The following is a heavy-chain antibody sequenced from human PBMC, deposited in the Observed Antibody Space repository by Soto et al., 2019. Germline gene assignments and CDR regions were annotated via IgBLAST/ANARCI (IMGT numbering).Heavy chain of an antibody. CDR2: ISGSGDST. V-gene: IGHV3-23*01. Sequence: GGSLRLSCAASGFTFSSYAMRWVRQAPGKGLEWVSAISGSGDSTYYTDSVKGRFTISRDNSKNTLYLQMNSLRAEDTAVYYCARRGPGTYFDDWGQGTLVTVSS. J-gene: IGHJ4*02. CDR1: GFTFSSYA. CDR3: ARRGPGTYFDD. D-gene: IGHD6-13*01.